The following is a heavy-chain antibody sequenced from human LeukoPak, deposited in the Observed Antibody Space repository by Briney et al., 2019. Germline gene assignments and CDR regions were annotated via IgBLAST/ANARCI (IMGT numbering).Heavy chain of an antibody. CDR2: MNPNSGNT. V-gene: IGHV1-8*02. D-gene: IGHD6-19*01. CDR3: ARGFSIAVAGTAPPDY. Sequence: ASVKVSCKASGYTFTGYYMHWVRQATGQGLAWMGWMNPNSGNTGYAQKFQGRVTMTRNTSISTAYMELSSLRSEDTAVYYCARGFSIAVAGTAPPDYWGQGTLVTVSS. J-gene: IGHJ4*02. CDR1: GYTFTGYY.